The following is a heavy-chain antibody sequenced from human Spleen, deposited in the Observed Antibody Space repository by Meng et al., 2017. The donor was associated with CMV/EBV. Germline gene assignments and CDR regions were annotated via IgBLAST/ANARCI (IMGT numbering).Heavy chain of an antibody. CDR2: IGTSYNT. D-gene: IGHD3-10*01. CDR3: ARAGALWFGGGLYV. V-gene: IGHV3-13*01. CDR1: GFTFSAYD. Sequence: SCAASGFTFSAYDMHWVRQATGKGLEWVSAIGTSYNTYYPAFVRGRFTISRENAKNSLYLQMNSLTAGDTAVYSCARAGALWFGGGLYVWGHGTTVTVSS. J-gene: IGHJ6*02.